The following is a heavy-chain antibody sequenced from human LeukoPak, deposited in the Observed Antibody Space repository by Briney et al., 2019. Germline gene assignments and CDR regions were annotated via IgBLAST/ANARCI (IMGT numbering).Heavy chain of an antibody. V-gene: IGHV4-30-4*01. J-gene: IGHJ3*02. Sequence: SQTLSLTCTVSGGSISSGDYYWSWIRQPPGKGLEWIGYIYYSGSTYYNPSLKSRVTISVDTSKNQFSLKLSSVTAADTAVYYCARDISGSYRRVGDGFDIWGQGTMVTVSS. CDR3: ARDISGSYRRVGDGFDI. CDR2: IYYSGST. D-gene: IGHD1-26*01. CDR1: GGSISSGDYY.